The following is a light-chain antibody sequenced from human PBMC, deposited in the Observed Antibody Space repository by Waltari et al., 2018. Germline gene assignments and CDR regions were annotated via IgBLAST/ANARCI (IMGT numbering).Light chain of an antibody. CDR1: QSVGRT. J-gene: IGKJ1*01. Sequence: EIVLTQSPGTLSLSPGERATLSCWTSQSVGRTLALYQQKPGQPPRLLIYGASIRATGIPDRFSGSGSGTDFSLTISRLEPEDFAVYYCQHYVRLPVTFDQGTKVEIK. V-gene: IGKV3-20*01. CDR2: GAS. CDR3: QHYVRLPVT.